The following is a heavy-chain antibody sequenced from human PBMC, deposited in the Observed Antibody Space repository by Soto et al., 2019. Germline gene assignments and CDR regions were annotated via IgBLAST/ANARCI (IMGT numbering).Heavy chain of an antibody. CDR1: GYTFASYA. D-gene: IGHD1-26*01. V-gene: IGHV1-3*01. CDR3: ARGYSGPFNWFDP. Sequence: ASVKVSCKASGYTFASYAMHWVRQAPGQRLEWMGWINAGNGNTKYSQKFQGRVTNTRDTSASTAYMELSSLRSEDTAVYYCARGYSGPFNWFDPWGQGTLVTVSS. J-gene: IGHJ5*02. CDR2: INAGNGNT.